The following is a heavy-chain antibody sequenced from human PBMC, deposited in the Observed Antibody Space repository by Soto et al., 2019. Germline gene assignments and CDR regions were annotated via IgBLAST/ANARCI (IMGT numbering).Heavy chain of an antibody. J-gene: IGHJ4*02. D-gene: IGHD3-10*01. V-gene: IGHV4-34*01. CDR1: GGSFSGYY. CDR2: INHSGST. CDR3: ARGNYYGSGSFAAFFFY. Sequence: SETLSLTCAVYGGSFSGYYWSWIRQPPGKGLEWIGQINHSGSTNYNPSLKSRVTISVDTSKNQFSLKLSSVTAADTAVYYCARGNYYGSGSFAAFFFYWGQGTLVTVSS.